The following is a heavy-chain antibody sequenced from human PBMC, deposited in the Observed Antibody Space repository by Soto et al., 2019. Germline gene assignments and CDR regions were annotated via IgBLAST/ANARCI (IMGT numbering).Heavy chain of an antibody. V-gene: IGHV3-74*01. J-gene: IGHJ5*02. CDR1: GFTLSNYW. D-gene: IGHD5-12*01. Sequence: GRSLRLSCVTSGFTLSNYWMHWVRQAPGKGLVWVSRIYRGETYYAASVKGRFTVSRDNAKNTLYLQMNSLGAEDTAIYYCLRGNTGYGIFDPWRELTLVTVTS. CDR3: LRGNTGYGIFDP. CDR2: IYRGET.